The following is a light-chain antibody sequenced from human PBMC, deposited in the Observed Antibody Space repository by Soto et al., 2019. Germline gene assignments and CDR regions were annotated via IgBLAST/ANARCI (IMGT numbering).Light chain of an antibody. CDR1: SSDVGGYDY. CDR3: SSYSSDNRNYV. CDR2: EVS. Sequence: QSVLTQPASVSGSPGQSITISCTGTSSDVGGYDYVSWYQQHPGKAPKLLIYEVSDRPSGVSTRFSGSKSGSTASLTISGLQAEDEAHYYCSSYSSDNRNYVFGTGTKV. J-gene: IGLJ1*01. V-gene: IGLV2-14*01.